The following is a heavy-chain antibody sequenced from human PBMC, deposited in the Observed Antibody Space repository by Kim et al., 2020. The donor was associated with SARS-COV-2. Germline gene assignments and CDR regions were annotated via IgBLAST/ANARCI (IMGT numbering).Heavy chain of an antibody. CDR1: GFTFSSYW. J-gene: IGHJ6*02. CDR3: ARVFRVTFYSGMDV. CDR2: INSDGSST. Sequence: GGSLRLSCAASGFTFSSYWMYWVRQAPGKGLVWVSRINSDGSSTNYADSVKGRFTVSRDNAKDTLYLQMDSLRAEDSAVYYCARVFRVTFYSGMDVWGQGTTVTVSS. V-gene: IGHV3-74*01. D-gene: IGHD3-10*01.